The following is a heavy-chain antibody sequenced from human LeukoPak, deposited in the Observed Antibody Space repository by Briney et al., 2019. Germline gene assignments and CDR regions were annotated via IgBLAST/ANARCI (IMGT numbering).Heavy chain of an antibody. CDR3: ARFAGRSIANWFDL. J-gene: IGHJ5*02. Sequence: SETLSLTCTVSGGSISSYYWSWIRQPPGKGLEWIGYIYYSGSTNYNPSLKSRVTISVDTSKNQFSLKLSSVTAADTAVYYCARFAGRSIANWFDLWGQGTLVTVSS. CDR2: IYYSGST. V-gene: IGHV4-59*01. CDR1: GGSISSYY. D-gene: IGHD6-6*01.